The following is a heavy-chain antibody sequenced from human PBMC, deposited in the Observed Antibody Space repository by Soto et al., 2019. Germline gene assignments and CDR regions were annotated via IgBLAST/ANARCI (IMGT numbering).Heavy chain of an antibody. V-gene: IGHV3-7*05. CDR3: ARDVTPGTSCWYCAAFDL. Sequence: EERLVESGGGLVQPGGSLRLSCAASGFTFSSYWMTWVRQAPGKGLEWVANIKTDESKKSYLDSVRGRFTISRDNAKNSRDLKMDSLTAEDTALYYWARDVTPGTSCWYCAAFDLWRQGTMVTVSS. CDR2: IKTDESKK. D-gene: IGHD6-19*01. CDR1: GFTFSSYW. J-gene: IGHJ3*01.